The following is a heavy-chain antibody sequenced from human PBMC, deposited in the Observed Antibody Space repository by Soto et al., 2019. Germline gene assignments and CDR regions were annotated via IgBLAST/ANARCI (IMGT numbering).Heavy chain of an antibody. CDR1: GFTFSSYW. D-gene: IGHD3-10*01. Sequence: GGSLRLSCTASGFTFSSYWMHCVRQAPGEGLVWVSRINSDGSSTFYADSVKGRFTISRDNAKNTLYLQMNSLRAEDTAVYYCARDFGYWGQGTLVTVSS. CDR3: ARDFGY. J-gene: IGHJ4*02. V-gene: IGHV3-74*01. CDR2: INSDGSST.